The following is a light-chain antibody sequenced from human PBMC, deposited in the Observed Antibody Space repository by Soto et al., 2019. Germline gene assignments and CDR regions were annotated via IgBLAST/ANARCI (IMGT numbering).Light chain of an antibody. CDR1: QSVSSY. CDR3: QQRSNWPPMYT. V-gene: IGKV3-11*01. CDR2: DAS. Sequence: EIVLTQSPATLSSSPGERATLSCRASQSVSSYLAWYQQKPGQAPRLLIYDASNRATGIPSRFSGSGSGTDLTLTISSLEPEDFAVYYCQQRSNWPPMYTFGQGTKLEIK. J-gene: IGKJ2*01.